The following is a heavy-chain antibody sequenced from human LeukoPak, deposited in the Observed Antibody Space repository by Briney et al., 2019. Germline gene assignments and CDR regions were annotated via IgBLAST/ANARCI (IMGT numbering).Heavy chain of an antibody. D-gene: IGHD3-3*01. Sequence: GGSLRLSCAASGFTFSSYWMHWVRQAPGKGLVWVSRINSDGSSTSYADSVKGRFTISRDNAKNTLYLQMHSLRAEDTAVYYCARDLSDFWSGTSYNWLDPWGQGTLVTVSS. CDR1: GFTFSSYW. CDR2: INSDGSST. CDR3: ARDLSDFWSGTSYNWLDP. J-gene: IGHJ5*02. V-gene: IGHV3-74*01.